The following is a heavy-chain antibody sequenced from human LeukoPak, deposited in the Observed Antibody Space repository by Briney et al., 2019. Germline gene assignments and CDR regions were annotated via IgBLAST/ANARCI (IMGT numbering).Heavy chain of an antibody. Sequence: PSETLSLTCTVSGGSISSSSYYWGWIRQPPGKGLEWIGSIYYSGSTYYNPSHKSRDTISVDTSKNQFSLKLSSVTAADTAVYYRARDAIAVAGTRQWNWFDPWGQGTLVTVSS. CDR2: IYYSGST. CDR3: ARDAIAVAGTRQWNWFDP. V-gene: IGHV4-39*07. D-gene: IGHD6-19*01. J-gene: IGHJ5*02. CDR1: GGSISSSSYY.